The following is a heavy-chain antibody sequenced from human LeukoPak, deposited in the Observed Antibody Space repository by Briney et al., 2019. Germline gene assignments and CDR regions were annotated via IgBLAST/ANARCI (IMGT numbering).Heavy chain of an antibody. CDR1: GYTFTCYY. Sequence: ASVKVSCKASGYTFTCYYMHWVRQAPGQGLEWMGWINPNSGGTNYAQKFQGWVTMTRDTSISTAYMELSRLRSDDTAVYYCARGGGRVVTYDYWGQGTLVTVSS. CDR3: ARGGGRVVTYDY. D-gene: IGHD2-21*02. V-gene: IGHV1-2*04. CDR2: INPNSGGT. J-gene: IGHJ4*02.